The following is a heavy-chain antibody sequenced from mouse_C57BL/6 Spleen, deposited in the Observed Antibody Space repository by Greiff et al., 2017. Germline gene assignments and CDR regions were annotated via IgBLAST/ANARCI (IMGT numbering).Heavy chain of an antibody. CDR3: ARKNGYDGVWFAY. J-gene: IGHJ3*01. V-gene: IGHV3-6*01. CDR2: ISYDGSN. D-gene: IGHD2-2*01. Sequence: EVQLQQSGPGLVKPSQSLSLTCSVTGYSITSGYYWNWIRQFPGNKLEWMGYISYDGSNNYNPSLKNRISITRDTSKNQFFLKWNSVTSEDTATYYCARKNGYDGVWFAYWGQGTLVTVSA. CDR1: GYSITSGYY.